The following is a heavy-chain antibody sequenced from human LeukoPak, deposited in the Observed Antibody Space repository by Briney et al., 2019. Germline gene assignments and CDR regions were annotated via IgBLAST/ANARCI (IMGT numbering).Heavy chain of an antibody. CDR1: GFTFSSYE. CDR2: ISNSGSTI. Sequence: GGSLRLSCAASGFTFSSYEMNWVRQAPGKGLEWVSYISNSGSTIYYADSVKGRFTISRDNAKSSLYLHMNSLRAEDTAVYYCARSGYYYYGLDVWGQGTTVTVSS. J-gene: IGHJ6*02. V-gene: IGHV3-48*03. CDR3: ARSGYYYYGLDV.